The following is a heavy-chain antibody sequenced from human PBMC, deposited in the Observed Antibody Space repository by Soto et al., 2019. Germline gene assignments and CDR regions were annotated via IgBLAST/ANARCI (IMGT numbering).Heavy chain of an antibody. J-gene: IGHJ5*02. V-gene: IGHV4-31*03. CDR1: GGSISSGGYY. D-gene: IGHD2-15*01. CDR2: IYYSGST. CDR3: ARASRYCSGGSCKYNWFDP. Sequence: SETLSLTCTVSGGSISSGGYYWSWIRQHPGKGLEWIGYIYYSGSTYYNPSLKSGVTISVDTSKNQFSLKLSSVTAADTAVYYCARASRYCSGGSCKYNWFDPRGQGTLVTVSS.